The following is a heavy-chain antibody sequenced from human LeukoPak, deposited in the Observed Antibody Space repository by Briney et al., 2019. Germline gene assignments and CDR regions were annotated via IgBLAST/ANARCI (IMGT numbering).Heavy chain of an antibody. D-gene: IGHD3-3*01. J-gene: IGHJ3*02. CDR2: IYYSGST. CDR1: GGSISSYY. Sequence: KSSETLSLTCTVSGGSISSYYWSWIRQPPGKGLEWIGYIYYSGSTNYNPSLKSRVTISVDTSKNQFSLKLSSVTAADTAVYYCARTSYYDFWSGYFDAFDIWGQGTMVTVSS. V-gene: IGHV4-59*08. CDR3: ARTSYYDFWSGYFDAFDI.